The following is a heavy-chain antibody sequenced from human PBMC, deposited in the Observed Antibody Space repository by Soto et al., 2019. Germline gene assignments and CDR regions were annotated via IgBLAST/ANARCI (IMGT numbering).Heavy chain of an antibody. Sequence: ASVKVSCKASGYTFTSYYMHWVRQAPGQGLEWMGIINPSGGSTSYAQKFQGRVTMTRDTSTSTVYMELSSLRSEDTAVYYRARTWRAGIAAARSYFDYWGQGTLVTVSS. J-gene: IGHJ4*02. D-gene: IGHD6-13*01. CDR2: INPSGGST. CDR1: GYTFTSYY. V-gene: IGHV1-46*01. CDR3: ARTWRAGIAAARSYFDY.